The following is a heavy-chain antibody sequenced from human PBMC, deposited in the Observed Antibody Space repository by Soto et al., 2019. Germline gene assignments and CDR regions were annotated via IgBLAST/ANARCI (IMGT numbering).Heavy chain of an antibody. CDR2: IYHIGST. J-gene: IGHJ6*02. CDR3: ATRYDFWSGRWYGLGV. CDR1: GASINSANW. Sequence: QVLLEESGPGLVRPSGTLSLTCSVSGASINSANWWVWVRQPTGKGLEWIGEIYHIGSTTYNPSLKSRAPISVDKYKNQFSLIVTSVTAADTAVYYCATRYDFWSGRWYGLGVWCQGTTVTVSS. D-gene: IGHD3-3*01. V-gene: IGHV4-4*02.